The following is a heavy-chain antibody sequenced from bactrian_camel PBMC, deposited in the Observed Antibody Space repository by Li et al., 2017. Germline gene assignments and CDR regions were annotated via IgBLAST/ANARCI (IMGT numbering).Heavy chain of an antibody. D-gene: IGHD2*01. J-gene: IGHJ4*01. CDR3: AADRAPKVVDVLKPQRYRY. V-gene: IGHV3S1*01. Sequence: HVQLVESGGGSVQAGGSLRLSCVASGYKYSGSCIGWFRQAPGKEREGVAVFCTPSCNPYYGDSVEGRFTVSLDNNRNTLYLQMNDLKSEDTAMYYCAADRAPKVVDVLKPQRYRYWGQGTQVTVS. CDR2: FCTPSCNP. CDR1: GYKYSGSC.